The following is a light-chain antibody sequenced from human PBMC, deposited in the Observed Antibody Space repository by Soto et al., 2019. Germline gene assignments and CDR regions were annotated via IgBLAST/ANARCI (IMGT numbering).Light chain of an antibody. CDR3: QNFDSAPQT. V-gene: IGKV1-27*01. J-gene: IGKJ1*01. Sequence: DIQITQSPSSLSASVGDRVTIICRASQGIRHYLAWYQQKPGKVPKLLIYEASNLQSGVPSRFRGGGSGTEFTLTISSLQPEDVATYYCQNFDSAPQTFGQGTKV. CDR1: QGIRHY. CDR2: EAS.